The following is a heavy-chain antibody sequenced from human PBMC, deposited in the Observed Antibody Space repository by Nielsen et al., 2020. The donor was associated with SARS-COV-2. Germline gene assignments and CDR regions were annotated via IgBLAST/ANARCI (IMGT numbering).Heavy chain of an antibody. J-gene: IGHJ5*02. D-gene: IGHD3-10*01. CDR2: ISYDGSNK. CDR1: GFTFSSYA. CDR3: ARDSVQGVIHWFDP. V-gene: IGHV3-30*04. Sequence: GESLKISCAASGFTFSSYAMHWVRQAPGKGLEWVAVISYDGSNKYYADSVKGRFTISRDNSKNTLYLHMNSLRAEDTAVYYCARDSVQGVIHWFDPWGQGTLVTVSS.